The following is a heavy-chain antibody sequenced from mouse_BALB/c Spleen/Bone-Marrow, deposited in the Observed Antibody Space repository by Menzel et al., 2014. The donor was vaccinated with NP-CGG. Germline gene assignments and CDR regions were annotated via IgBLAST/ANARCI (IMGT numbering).Heavy chain of an antibody. V-gene: IGHV1-80*01. CDR3: ARRVYGNYRYFDV. D-gene: IGHD2-1*01. Sequence: VQLQQSGAELVRPGSSVKISCKASGYAFSSYWMNWVKQRPGQGLEWIGQIYPGDGDTNYNGKFKGKATLTADKSSSTAYMQLSSLTSEDSAVYFCARRVYGNYRYFDVWGAGTTVTVSS. CDR1: GYAFSSYW. J-gene: IGHJ1*01. CDR2: IYPGDGDT.